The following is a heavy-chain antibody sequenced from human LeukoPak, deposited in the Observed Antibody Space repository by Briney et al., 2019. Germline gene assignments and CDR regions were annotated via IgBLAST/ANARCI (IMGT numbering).Heavy chain of an antibody. D-gene: IGHD1-26*01. CDR2: INPSGGST. CDR1: GYTFTSYY. V-gene: IGHV1-46*01. CDR3: ARDGEYSGSPLGAFDI. Sequence: ASVKVSCKASGYTFTSYYMHWVRQAPGQGLEWMGIINPSGGSTSYAQKFQGRVAITADKSTSTAYMELSSLRSEDTAVYYCARDGEYSGSPLGAFDIWGQGTMVTVSS. J-gene: IGHJ3*02.